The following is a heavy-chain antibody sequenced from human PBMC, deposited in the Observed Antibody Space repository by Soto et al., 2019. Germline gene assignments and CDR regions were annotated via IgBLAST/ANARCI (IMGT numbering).Heavy chain of an antibody. CDR3: ARSATPDIVVVVAATGWFDP. D-gene: IGHD2-15*01. CDR2: ISAYNGNT. V-gene: IGHV1-18*01. Sequence: GASVKVSCKASGYTFTSYGISWVRQAPGQGLEWMGWISAYNGNTNYAQKLQGRVTMTTDTSTSTAYMELRSLRSDDTAVYYFARSATPDIVVVVAATGWFDPWGQGTLVTVSS. CDR1: GYTFTSYG. J-gene: IGHJ5*02.